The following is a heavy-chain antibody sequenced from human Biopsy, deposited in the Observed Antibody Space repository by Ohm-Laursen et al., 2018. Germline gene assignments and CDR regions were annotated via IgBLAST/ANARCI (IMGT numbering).Heavy chain of an antibody. D-gene: IGHD2-8*02. CDR1: GGSIRSDY. Sequence: SGTLSLTCTVSGGSIRSDYWSWIRQSPGKGLERIGYIYYSGSTNYNPSLKSRVTISVDTSKNQFSLRLNSVTAADTAVYYCARATKSTGWPYYYFYGMDVWGQGTTVTVSS. V-gene: IGHV4-59*07. CDR3: ARATKSTGWPYYYFYGMDV. J-gene: IGHJ6*02. CDR2: IYYSGST.